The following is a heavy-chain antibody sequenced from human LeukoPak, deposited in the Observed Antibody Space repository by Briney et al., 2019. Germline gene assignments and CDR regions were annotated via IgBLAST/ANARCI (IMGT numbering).Heavy chain of an antibody. D-gene: IGHD4-11*01. Sequence: GESLKISCKGSGYSFNTYWIAWVRQMPGKGLEWMGVIYPSVSDTRYSPSFQGQVTISADKSISTAYLQWSSLKASDTAMYYCARRRGLQSIVNDYWGQGTLVTVSS. J-gene: IGHJ4*02. CDR3: ARRRGLQSIVNDY. V-gene: IGHV5-51*01. CDR1: GYSFNTYW. CDR2: IYPSVSDT.